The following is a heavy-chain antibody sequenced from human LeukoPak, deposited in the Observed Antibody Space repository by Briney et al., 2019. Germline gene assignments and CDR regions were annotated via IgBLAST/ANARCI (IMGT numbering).Heavy chain of an antibody. D-gene: IGHD2-2*01. V-gene: IGHV4-59*08. CDR3: ARKEVVPAAILGFDP. J-gene: IGHJ5*02. CDR1: GGSISSYY. Sequence: SETLSLTCTVSGGSISSYYWSWIRQPPGKGLEWIGYIYYSGSTNYNPSLKSRVTISVDTSKNQFSLKLSSVTAADTAVYYRARKEVVPAAILGFDPWGQGTLVIVSS. CDR2: IYYSGST.